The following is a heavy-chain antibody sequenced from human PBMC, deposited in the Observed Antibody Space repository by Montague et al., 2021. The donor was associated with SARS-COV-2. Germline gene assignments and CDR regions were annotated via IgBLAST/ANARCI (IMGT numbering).Heavy chain of an antibody. CDR3: ARRYCGSASCPNWFDP. Sequence: SETLSLTCTVSGGSISSSSYYWGWIRQPPGKGLEWIGEIYHSGSTNYNPSLKSRVTISVDKSKNQFSLKLSSVTAADTAVYYCARRYCGSASCPNWFDPWGQGTLVTVSS. CDR1: GGSISSSSYY. D-gene: IGHD2-2*01. J-gene: IGHJ5*02. CDR2: IYHSGST. V-gene: IGHV4-39*07.